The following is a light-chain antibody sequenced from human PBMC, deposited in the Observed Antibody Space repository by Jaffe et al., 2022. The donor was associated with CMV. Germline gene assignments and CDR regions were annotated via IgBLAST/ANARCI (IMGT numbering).Light chain of an antibody. Sequence: EIVLTQSPGTMSLSPGERATLSCRASQSINSGYLAWYQQKPGQAPRLLIYGASSRATGIPDKFSGSGSGTDFTLTISRLEPEDFAVYYCQHYGTTPPYTFGQGTKLEIK. CDR2: GAS. V-gene: IGKV3-20*01. J-gene: IGKJ2*01. CDR3: QHYGTTPPYT. CDR1: QSINSGY.